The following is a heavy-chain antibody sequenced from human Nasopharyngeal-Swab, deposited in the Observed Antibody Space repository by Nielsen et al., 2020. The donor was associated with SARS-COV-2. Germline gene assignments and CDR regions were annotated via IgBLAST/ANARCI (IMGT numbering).Heavy chain of an antibody. CDR1: GGSISSGGYY. CDR3: AREVVPAAIPYYYYGMDV. CDR2: IYSSGST. Sequence: SETLSLTCTVSGGSISSGGYYWSWIRQHPGKGLEWIGYIYSSGSTYYNPSLKSRVTISVDTSKNQFSLKLSSVTAADTAVYYCAREVVPAAIPYYYYGMDVWGQGTTVTVSS. D-gene: IGHD2-2*01. J-gene: IGHJ6*02. V-gene: IGHV4-31*03.